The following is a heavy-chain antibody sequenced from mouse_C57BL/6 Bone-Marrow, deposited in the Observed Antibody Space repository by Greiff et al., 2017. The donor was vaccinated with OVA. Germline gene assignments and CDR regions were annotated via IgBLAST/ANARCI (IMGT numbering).Heavy chain of an antibody. J-gene: IGHJ4*01. CDR3: TTATTVVADYAMDY. Sequence: EVQRVESGAELVRPGASVKLSCTASGFNIKDYYMHWVKQRPEQGLEWIGRIDPEDGDTEYAPKFQGKATMTADTSSNTAYLQLSSLTSEDTAVYYCTTATTVVADYAMDYWGQGTSVTVSS. CDR2: IDPEDGDT. D-gene: IGHD1-1*01. V-gene: IGHV14-1*01. CDR1: GFNIKDYY.